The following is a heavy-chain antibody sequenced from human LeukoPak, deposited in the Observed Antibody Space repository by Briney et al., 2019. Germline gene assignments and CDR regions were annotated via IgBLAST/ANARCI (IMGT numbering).Heavy chain of an antibody. Sequence: VASVKVSCKASGYTFTGYYMHWVRQAPGQGLEWMGWINPNSGGTNYAQKFQGRVTITRNTSISTAYMELSSLRSEDTAVYYCARGLVPAANYYYYYMDVWGKGTTVTVSS. V-gene: IGHV1-2*02. D-gene: IGHD2-2*01. J-gene: IGHJ6*03. CDR1: GYTFTGYY. CDR3: ARGLVPAANYYYYYMDV. CDR2: INPNSGGT.